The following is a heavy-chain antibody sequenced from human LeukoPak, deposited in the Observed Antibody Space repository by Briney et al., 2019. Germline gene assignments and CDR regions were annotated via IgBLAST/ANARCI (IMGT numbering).Heavy chain of an antibody. J-gene: IGHJ4*02. CDR3: AKATPPRDGSNPDY. CDR2: ISYDGRNK. CDR1: GFTFSTYG. Sequence: GRSLRLSCAASGFTFSTYGMPWVRQAPGKGLEWVAVISYDGRNKYYADSVKGRFTISRDNSKNTLYLQMNSLRAEDTALYYCAKATPPRDGSNPDYWGQGTLVTVSS. V-gene: IGHV3-30*18. D-gene: IGHD5-24*01.